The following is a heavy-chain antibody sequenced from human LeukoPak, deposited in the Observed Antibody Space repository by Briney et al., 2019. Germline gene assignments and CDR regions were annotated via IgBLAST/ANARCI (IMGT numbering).Heavy chain of an antibody. Sequence: GGSLRLSCAASGFSFSSYTMNWVRQAPGKGLEWVSSISISSSSIYYADSVKGRFTISRDNAKNSLYLQMNSLRAEDTAVYYCARRAATGTPWFDPWGQGTLVTVSS. CDR2: ISISSSSI. J-gene: IGHJ5*02. CDR1: GFSFSSYT. V-gene: IGHV3-21*01. CDR3: ARRAATGTPWFDP. D-gene: IGHD6-13*01.